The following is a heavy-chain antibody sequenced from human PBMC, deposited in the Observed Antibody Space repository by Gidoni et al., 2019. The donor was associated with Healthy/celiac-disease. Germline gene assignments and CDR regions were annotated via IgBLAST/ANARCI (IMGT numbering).Heavy chain of an antibody. CDR3: ARGGWELLLGYFDY. V-gene: IGHV3-21*01. D-gene: IGHD1-26*01. CDR1: GFTFSSYS. Sequence: EVQLVESGGGLVKPGGSLRLSCAASGFTFSSYSMNWVRQAPGKGLEWVSSISSSSSYIYYADSVKGRFTISRDNAKNSLYLQMNSLRAEDTAVYYCARGGWELLLGYFDYWGQGTLVTVSS. J-gene: IGHJ4*02. CDR2: ISSSSSYI.